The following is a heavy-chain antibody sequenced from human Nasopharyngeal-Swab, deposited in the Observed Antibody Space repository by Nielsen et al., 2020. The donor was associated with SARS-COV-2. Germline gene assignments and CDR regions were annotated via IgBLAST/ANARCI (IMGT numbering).Heavy chain of an antibody. J-gene: IGHJ4*02. CDR1: GFRFSDYW. D-gene: IGHD4-11*01. CDR2: ITSDGTTT. V-gene: IGHV3-74*01. Sequence: GESLKISCTAHGFRFSDYWMDWVRQVPGKGLVWVSHITSDGTTTSYSDSVRGRFTTSRDNLKDTLYLQMNSLRAEDTAVYYCVSHGHYTFDSWGQGSLVTVSS. CDR3: VSHGHYTFDS.